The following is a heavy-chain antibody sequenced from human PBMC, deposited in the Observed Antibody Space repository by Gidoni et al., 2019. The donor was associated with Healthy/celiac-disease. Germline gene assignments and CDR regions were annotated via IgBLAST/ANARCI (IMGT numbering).Heavy chain of an antibody. Sequence: QVQLVQSGAEVKKPGSSVKVSCKASGGTFSSYAISWVRQAPGQGLEWMGGIIPIFGTANYAQKFQGRVTITADESTSTAYMELSSLRSEDTAVYYCAREASRLGGIAAAGFDYWGQGTLVTVSS. CDR2: IIPIFGTA. V-gene: IGHV1-69*01. D-gene: IGHD6-13*01. CDR1: GGTFSSYA. CDR3: AREASRLGGIAAAGFDY. J-gene: IGHJ4*02.